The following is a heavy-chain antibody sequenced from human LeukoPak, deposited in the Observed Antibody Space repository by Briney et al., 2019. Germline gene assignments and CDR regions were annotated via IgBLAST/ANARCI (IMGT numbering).Heavy chain of an antibody. V-gene: IGHV3-48*03. Sequence: GGSLRLSCAASGFTFSSYEMNWVRQAPGKGLEWVSYISSSGSTIYYADSVKGRFTISRDNAKNSLYLQMNSLRAEDMALYYCAKGGEAAAAHNHYFDYWGQGTLVTVSS. J-gene: IGHJ4*02. CDR2: ISSSGSTI. CDR1: GFTFSSYE. D-gene: IGHD6-13*01. CDR3: AKGGEAAAAHNHYFDY.